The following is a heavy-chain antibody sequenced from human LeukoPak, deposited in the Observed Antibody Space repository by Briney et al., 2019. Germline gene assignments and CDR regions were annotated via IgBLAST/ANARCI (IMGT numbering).Heavy chain of an antibody. Sequence: ASVKVSCKASGYTFTSYYMHWVRQPPGQGLEWMGLINPSGGNTNYAQKFQGRVTMTRDMSTSTVYMELSSLRSEDTAVYYCARGGASGSYQVEYWGQGTLVTVSS. CDR1: GYTFTSYY. J-gene: IGHJ4*02. CDR2: INPSGGNT. D-gene: IGHD1-26*01. V-gene: IGHV1-46*01. CDR3: ARGGASGSYQVEY.